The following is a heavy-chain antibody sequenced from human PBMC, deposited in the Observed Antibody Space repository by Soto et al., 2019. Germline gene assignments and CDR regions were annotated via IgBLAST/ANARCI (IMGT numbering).Heavy chain of an antibody. D-gene: IGHD3-10*01. J-gene: IGHJ4*02. CDR3: ARGWITMVRGARYYFDY. Sequence: PSETLSITCAVYGGSFSGYYWSWIRQPPGKGLEWIGEINHSGSTNYNPSLKSRVTISVDTSKNQFSLKLSSVTAADTAVYYCARGWITMVRGARYYFDYWGQGTLVTVSS. CDR2: INHSGST. CDR1: GGSFSGYY. V-gene: IGHV4-34*01.